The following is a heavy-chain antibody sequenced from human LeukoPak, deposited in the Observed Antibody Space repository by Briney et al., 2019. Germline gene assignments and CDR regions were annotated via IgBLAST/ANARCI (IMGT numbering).Heavy chain of an antibody. CDR3: ARDQYYYGSGSYGLDY. D-gene: IGHD3-10*01. CDR2: IYTSGST. Sequence: SETLSLTCTVSGGSISSGSYYWSWIRQPAGKGLEWIGRIYTSGSTNYNPSLKSRVTISVDTSQNQFFLLLTSVTAADTAVYYCARDQYYYGSGSYGLDYWGQGTLVTVSS. J-gene: IGHJ4*02. V-gene: IGHV4-61*02. CDR1: GGSISSGSYY.